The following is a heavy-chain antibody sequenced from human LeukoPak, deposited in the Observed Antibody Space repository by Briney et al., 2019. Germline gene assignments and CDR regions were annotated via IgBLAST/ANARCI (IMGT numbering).Heavy chain of an antibody. CDR3: IEMVRGVMSVY. V-gene: IGHV3-73*01. J-gene: IGHJ4*02. D-gene: IGHD3-10*01. Sequence: PGGSLRLSCAASGFTFSGSAMHWVRQASGKGLEWVGRIRSKANSYATAYAASVKGRFTISRDDSKNTAYLQMNSLKTADTAVYYCIEMVRGVMSVYWGQGTLVTVSS. CDR2: IRSKANSYAT. CDR1: GFTFSGSA.